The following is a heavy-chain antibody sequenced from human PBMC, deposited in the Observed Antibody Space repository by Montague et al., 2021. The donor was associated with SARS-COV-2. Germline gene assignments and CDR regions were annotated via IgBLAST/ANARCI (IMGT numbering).Heavy chain of an antibody. V-gene: IGHV4-39*01. D-gene: IGHD5-18*01. CDR2: VYYSGNT. Sequence: SETLSLTCTVTGGPISGSSDYWGWIRQSPGKGLEWIASVYYSGNTYYSPSLKSRLAISADTSKNQFSLKLNSVTAADTALYYCARREYSYGWGDWGQGTLVTVSS. CDR3: ARREYSYGWGD. J-gene: IGHJ4*02. CDR1: GGPISGSSDY.